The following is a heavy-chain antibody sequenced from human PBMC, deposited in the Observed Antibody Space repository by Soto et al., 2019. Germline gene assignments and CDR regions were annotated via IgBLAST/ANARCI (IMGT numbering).Heavy chain of an antibody. CDR1: GYTFTGYY. CDR3: AREPHPYYDFWSGYSSYYYYGMDV. V-gene: IGHV1-2*04. D-gene: IGHD3-3*01. Sequence: ASVKVSCKASGYTFTGYYMHWVRQAPGQGLEWMGWINPNSGGTNYAQKFQGWVTMTRDTSISTAYMELSRLRSDDTAVYYCAREPHPYYDFWSGYSSYYYYGMDVWGQGTTVTSP. J-gene: IGHJ6*02. CDR2: INPNSGGT.